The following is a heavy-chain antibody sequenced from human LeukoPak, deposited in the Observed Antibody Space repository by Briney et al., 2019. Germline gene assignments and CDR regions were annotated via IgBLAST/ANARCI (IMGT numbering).Heavy chain of an antibody. Sequence: GGSLRLSCAASGFTFSGYSMNWVRQAPGKGLEWVGRIKSKTDGGTTDYAAPVKGRFTISRDDSKNTLYLQMNSLKTEDTAVYYCTTGGYGGQFDYWGQGTLVTVSS. J-gene: IGHJ4*02. D-gene: IGHD5-12*01. V-gene: IGHV3-15*01. CDR2: IKSKTDGGTT. CDR3: TTGGYGGQFDY. CDR1: GFTFSGYS.